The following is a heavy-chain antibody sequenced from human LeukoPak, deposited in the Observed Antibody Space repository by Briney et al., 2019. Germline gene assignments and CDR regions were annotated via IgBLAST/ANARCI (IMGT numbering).Heavy chain of an antibody. CDR3: ARGRSYDYVWGSYVDYYYMDV. CDR1: GYSVSSGLY. V-gene: IGHV4-38-2*02. Sequence: SETLSLTCNVSGYSVSSGLYWGWIRQPPGKGLEWIGSIYHSGSTYYNPSLKSRVTISVDTSKNQFSLKLSSVTAADTAVYYCARGRSYDYVWGSYVDYYYMDVWGKGTTVTVSS. D-gene: IGHD3-16*01. J-gene: IGHJ6*03. CDR2: IYHSGST.